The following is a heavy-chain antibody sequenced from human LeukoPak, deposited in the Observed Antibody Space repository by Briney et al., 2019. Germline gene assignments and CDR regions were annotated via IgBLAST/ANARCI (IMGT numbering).Heavy chain of an antibody. CDR1: GFTFSSYW. Sequence: GGSLRLSCDASGFTFSSYWMSWVRQAPGKGLEWVANIKQDGSEKYYVDSVEGRFTISRDNAKNSLYLQMNSLRAEDTALYYCARDRKDYYYYYYMDVWGKGTTVTVSS. CDR2: IKQDGSEK. J-gene: IGHJ6*03. V-gene: IGHV3-7*03. CDR3: ARDRKDYYYYYYMDV.